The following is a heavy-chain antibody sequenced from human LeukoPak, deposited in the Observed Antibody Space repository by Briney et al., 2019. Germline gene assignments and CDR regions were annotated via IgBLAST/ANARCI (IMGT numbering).Heavy chain of an antibody. CDR1: GYTFTSYY. CDR3: ARDGPVEMATIWDPNLLDY. J-gene: IGHJ4*02. CDR2: INPSGGST. Sequence: ASVKVSCKASGYTFTSYYMHWVRQAPGRGLEWMGIINPSGGSTSYAQKFQGRVTMTRDTSTSTVYMELSSLRSEDTAVYYCARDGPVEMATIWDPNLLDYWGQGTLVTVSS. D-gene: IGHD5-24*01. V-gene: IGHV1-46*01.